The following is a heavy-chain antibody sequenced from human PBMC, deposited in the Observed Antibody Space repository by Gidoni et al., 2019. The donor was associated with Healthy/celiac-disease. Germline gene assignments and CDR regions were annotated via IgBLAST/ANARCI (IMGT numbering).Heavy chain of an antibody. Sequence: QLQLQESGPGLVKPSETLSLPCTVSGDSISSSYYWGWIRQPPGKGLEWIGSIYYSESTYYNPSLKSRVTISIDTSKNQFSLKLSSVTAADTAMYYCARQLFGVVLYYFDYWGQGTLVTVSS. CDR1: GDSISSSYY. CDR2: IYYSEST. V-gene: IGHV4-39*01. D-gene: IGHD3-3*01. CDR3: ARQLFGVVLYYFDY. J-gene: IGHJ4*02.